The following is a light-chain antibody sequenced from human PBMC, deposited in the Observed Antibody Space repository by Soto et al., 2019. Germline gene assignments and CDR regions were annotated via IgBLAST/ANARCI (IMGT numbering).Light chain of an antibody. CDR3: QQYYSYPWT. Sequence: AIRMTQSPSSFSASTGDRVTITYRASQGISSYLAWYQQKPGKAPNLLIYAASTLQSGVPSRFSGSGSGTDFTLTISRLQSEDFVTYYCQQYYSYPWTFGQGTKVEIK. CDR2: AAS. J-gene: IGKJ1*01. V-gene: IGKV1-8*01. CDR1: QGISSY.